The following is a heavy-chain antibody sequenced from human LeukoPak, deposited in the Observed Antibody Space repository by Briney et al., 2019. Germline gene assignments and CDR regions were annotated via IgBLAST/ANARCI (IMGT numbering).Heavy chain of an antibody. CDR3: AREEWFGELPYDY. CDR2: IYYSGST. CDR1: GGSISSDNYY. V-gene: IGHV4-39*07. J-gene: IGHJ4*02. D-gene: IGHD3-10*01. Sequence: SETLSLTCTVSGGSISSDNYYWGWIRQPPGKGLEFIGSIYYSGSTYYNPSLRSRVTMSVDTSKNQFSLKLSSVTAADTAVYYCAREEWFGELPYDYWGQGTLVTVSS.